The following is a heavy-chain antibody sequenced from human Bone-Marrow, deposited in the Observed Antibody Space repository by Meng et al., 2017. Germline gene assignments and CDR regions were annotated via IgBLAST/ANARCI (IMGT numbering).Heavy chain of an antibody. Sequence: GESLKISCAASGFTFSSYEMNWVRQAPGKGLEWVSYIGSSGSTIYYADSVKGRFTISRDNSKNTLYLQMNSLRAEDTAVYYCARDRSFTWTFDYWGQGTLVTVSS. V-gene: IGHV3-48*03. CDR3: ARDRSFTWTFDY. J-gene: IGHJ4*02. CDR2: IGSSGSTI. D-gene: IGHD1-1*01. CDR1: GFTFSSYE.